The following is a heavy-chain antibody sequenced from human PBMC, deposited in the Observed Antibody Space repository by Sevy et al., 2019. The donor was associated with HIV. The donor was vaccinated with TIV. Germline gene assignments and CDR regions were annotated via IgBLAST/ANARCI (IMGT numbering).Heavy chain of an antibody. CDR2: IRPDGSET. V-gene: IGHV3-7*01. Sequence: GGSLRLSCAASGLTFSTSWMKWVRQAPGKGLECVANIRPDGSETYYADSVRGRFTISRDNARDSVFLQMNSLRVEDTAVYYCARVSSAGGGDYWGQGVLVTASS. D-gene: IGHD6-13*01. J-gene: IGHJ4*02. CDR3: ARVSSAGGGDY. CDR1: GLTFSTSW.